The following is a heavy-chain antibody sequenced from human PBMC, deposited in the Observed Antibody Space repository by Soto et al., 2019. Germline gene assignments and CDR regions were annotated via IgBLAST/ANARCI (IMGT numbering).Heavy chain of an antibody. CDR2: ISGSGAVT. Sequence: EVLLLDSGGGLVQPGGSLRLSCAASGFTFSNYAMSWVRQAAGKGLEWVSSISGSGAVTLYADSVKGRFTISRDNSTNTLFLRLDSLRAEDTAVYFCAKHSPIVPTIPICDYWGQGSLVTVSS. CDR1: GFTFSNYA. D-gene: IGHD5-12*01. V-gene: IGHV3-23*01. CDR3: AKHSPIVPTIPICDY. J-gene: IGHJ4*02.